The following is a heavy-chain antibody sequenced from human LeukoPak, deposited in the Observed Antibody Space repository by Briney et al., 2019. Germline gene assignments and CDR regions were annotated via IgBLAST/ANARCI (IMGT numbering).Heavy chain of an antibody. D-gene: IGHD2-21*02. CDR2: IYSSGAT. Sequence: SETLSLTCSVSGGSVSGYYWSWIWQPPGKRLEYIVYIYSSGATLYSPSLKSRVTISIDTSENHFSLKLSSVTAADTAVYYCARHDAVPVIRRGFDLWGQGTLVTVSS. CDR1: GGSVSGYY. CDR3: ARHDAVPVIRRGFDL. V-gene: IGHV4-59*08. J-gene: IGHJ4*02.